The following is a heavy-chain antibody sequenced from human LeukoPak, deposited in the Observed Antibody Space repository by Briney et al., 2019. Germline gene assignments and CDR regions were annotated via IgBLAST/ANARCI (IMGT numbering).Heavy chain of an antibody. Sequence: GGALRLSCAACGCTFSSYAMSWLRQAPGKGLEWVSAISGSGGSTYYADSVKGRFTLRRDNSKNTLYLQINSLRAADTAVYYCAKDMTTVTTNWFDPWGQGTLVTDSP. CDR2: ISGSGGST. J-gene: IGHJ5*02. V-gene: IGHV3-23*01. D-gene: IGHD4-17*01. CDR1: GCTFSSYA. CDR3: AKDMTTVTTNWFDP.